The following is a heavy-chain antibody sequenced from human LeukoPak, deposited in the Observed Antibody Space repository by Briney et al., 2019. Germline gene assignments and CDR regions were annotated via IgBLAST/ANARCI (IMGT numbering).Heavy chain of an antibody. J-gene: IGHJ6*02. CDR1: GGSFSGYY. V-gene: IGHV4-34*01. CDR3: ARGFSGTLFYYYGMDV. CDR2: INHSVST. D-gene: IGHD1-1*01. Sequence: PSETLSLTCAVYGGSFSGYYWSWIRQPPGKGLEWIGEINHSVSTNYNPSLKSRVTISVDTSKNQFSLKLSSVTAADTAVYYCARGFSGTLFYYYGMDVWGQGTTVTVSS.